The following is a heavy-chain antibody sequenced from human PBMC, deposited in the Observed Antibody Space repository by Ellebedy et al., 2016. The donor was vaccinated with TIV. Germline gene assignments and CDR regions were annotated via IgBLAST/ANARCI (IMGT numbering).Heavy chain of an antibody. CDR2: IYHSGST. CDR1: GYSISSGYY. J-gene: IGHJ5*02. D-gene: IGHD2-2*01. CDR3: ARPEGYCSSISCFRGFDP. Sequence: SETLSLTXTVSGYSISSGYYWGWIRQPPGKGLEWIGTIYHSGSTYYNASLKSRVTISVDTSENQFSLKLSSVTAADTAVYYCARPEGYCSSISCFRGFDPWGQGTLVTVSS. V-gene: IGHV4-38-2*02.